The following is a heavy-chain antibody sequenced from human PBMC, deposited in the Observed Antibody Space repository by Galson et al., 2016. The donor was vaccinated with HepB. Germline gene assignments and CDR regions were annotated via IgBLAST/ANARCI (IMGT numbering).Heavy chain of an antibody. CDR1: GFTFSTYT. J-gene: IGHJ6*02. CDR3: ARDGSHDFWSGYFPDKTKKNHPFDV. D-gene: IGHD3-3*01. V-gene: IGHV3-21*01. Sequence: SLRLSCAASGFTFSTYTMSWVRQAPGQGLEWVSSISSSGTYISYADSMKGRFTTSRDSAKNSLYLQMNSLRDEDTAVYYCARDGSHDFWSGYFPDKTKKNHPFDVWGQGTTVTVSS. CDR2: ISSSGTYI.